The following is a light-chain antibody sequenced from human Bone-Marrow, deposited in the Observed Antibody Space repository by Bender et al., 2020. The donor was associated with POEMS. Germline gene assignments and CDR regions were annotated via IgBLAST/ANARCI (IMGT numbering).Light chain of an antibody. CDR3: RSYTGSYKYV. CDR1: SSDVGGYNY. V-gene: IGLV2-11*01. CDR2: EVS. J-gene: IGLJ2*01. Sequence: QSALTQPRSVSGSPGQSVTISCTGTSSDVGGYNYVSWYQQHPGKAPKLMIYEVSARPSGVSSRFSGCKSGNTAALTISGLQPEDEADYYCRSYTGSYKYVCGRGTKVTVL.